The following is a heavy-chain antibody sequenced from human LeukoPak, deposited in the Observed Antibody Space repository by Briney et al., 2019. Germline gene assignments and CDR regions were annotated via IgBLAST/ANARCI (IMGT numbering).Heavy chain of an antibody. V-gene: IGHV5-51*01. CDR2: IYPGDSDT. Sequence: GESLKISFKGSGYRFTSYWIGWVRQMPGKGLEWMGIIYPGDSDTRYSPSFQGQVTISADKSISTAYLQWSSLKASDTAMYYCAVPRGYSYGQIDYWGQGTLVTVSS. J-gene: IGHJ4*02. D-gene: IGHD5-18*01. CDR1: GYRFTSYW. CDR3: AVPRGYSYGQIDY.